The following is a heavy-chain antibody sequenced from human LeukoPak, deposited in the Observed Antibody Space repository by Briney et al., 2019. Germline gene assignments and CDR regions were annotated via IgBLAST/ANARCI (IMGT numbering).Heavy chain of an antibody. CDR3: ARGASFDY. CDR1: GFMFRNHG. J-gene: IGHJ4*02. V-gene: IGHV3-23*01. CDR2: ISGSGDNT. D-gene: IGHD5-12*01. Sequence: PGGSLRLSCAASGFMFRNHGMNWVRQAPGKGLEWLSTISGSGDNTYYADSVKGRFAVSRDNAKNSLYLQMNSLRAEDTAVYYCARGASFDYWGQGTLVTVSS.